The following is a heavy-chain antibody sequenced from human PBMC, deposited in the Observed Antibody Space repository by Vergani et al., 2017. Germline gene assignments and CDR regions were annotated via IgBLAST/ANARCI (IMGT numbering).Heavy chain of an antibody. J-gene: IGHJ4*02. CDR3: ARGGGGYCSSTSCYAFDY. CDR1: GFTFSSYW. D-gene: IGHD2-2*01. Sequence: VQLVESGGGLVQPGGSLRLSCAASGFTFSSYWMHWVRQAPGKGLVWVSRINSDGSSTSYADSVKGRFTISRDNAKNTLYLQMNSLRAEDTAVYYCARGGGGYCSSTSCYAFDYWGQGTLVTVSS. CDR2: INSDGSST. V-gene: IGHV3-74*01.